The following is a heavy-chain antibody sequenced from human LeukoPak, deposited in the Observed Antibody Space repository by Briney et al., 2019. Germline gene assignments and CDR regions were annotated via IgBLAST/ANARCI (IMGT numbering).Heavy chain of an antibody. D-gene: IGHD6-6*01. J-gene: IGHJ6*03. CDR3: ARFSSSRTYYYYMDA. CDR1: GYTFTGYY. Sequence: GASVKVSCKASGYTFTGYYMHWVRQAPGQGLEWMGWINPNSGGTNYAQKFQGRVTMTRDTSISTAYMELSRLRSDDTAVYYCARFSSSRTYYYYMDAWGKGTTVTVSS. CDR2: INPNSGGT. V-gene: IGHV1-2*02.